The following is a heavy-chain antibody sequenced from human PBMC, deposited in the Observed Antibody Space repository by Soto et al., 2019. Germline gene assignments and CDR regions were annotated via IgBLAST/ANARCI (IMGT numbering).Heavy chain of an antibody. J-gene: IGHJ4*02. Sequence: ASVKVSFKASGYTFTSYVLHWVRQAPGQRLEWMGWINAGNGNTKYSQKFQARVTSTRDTSASTAYMELSSLSSEDTAVYYCARDLCSGGTCYRGPCDYWGQGTLVTVSS. V-gene: IGHV1-3*01. D-gene: IGHD2-15*01. CDR2: INAGNGNT. CDR1: GYTFTSYV. CDR3: ARDLCSGGTCYRGPCDY.